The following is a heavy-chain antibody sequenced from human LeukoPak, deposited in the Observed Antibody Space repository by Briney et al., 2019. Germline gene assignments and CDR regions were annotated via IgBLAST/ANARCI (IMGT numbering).Heavy chain of an antibody. Sequence: GGSLRLSCAASGFTFNTYGMHWVRQAPGQGLEWMAVIWYDGSNKYYEDSVKVRFTISRDDSKKTLYLQMISRRAEDTAVYYCSRAGYSSSWYNLLDYWGQGTLVTVSS. J-gene: IGHJ4*02. CDR3: SRAGYSSSWYNLLDY. D-gene: IGHD6-13*01. CDR1: GFTFNTYG. V-gene: IGHV3-33*01. CDR2: IWYDGSNK.